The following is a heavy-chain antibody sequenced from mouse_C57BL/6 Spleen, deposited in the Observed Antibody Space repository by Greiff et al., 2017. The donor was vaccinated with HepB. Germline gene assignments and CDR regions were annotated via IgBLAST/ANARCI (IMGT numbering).Heavy chain of an antibody. Sequence: VQLKQSGPELVKPGASVKMSCKASGYTFTDYNMHWVKQSHGKSLEWIGYINPNNGGTSYNQKFKGKATLTVNKSSSTAYMELRSLTSEDSAVYYCARGQLRPEDYAMDYWGQGTSVTVSS. CDR3: ARGQLRPEDYAMDY. CDR1: GYTFTDYN. V-gene: IGHV1-22*01. J-gene: IGHJ4*01. D-gene: IGHD3-2*02. CDR2: INPNNGGT.